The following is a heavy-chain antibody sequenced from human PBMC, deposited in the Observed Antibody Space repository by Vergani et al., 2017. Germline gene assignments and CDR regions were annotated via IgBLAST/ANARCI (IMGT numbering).Heavy chain of an antibody. CDR1: GGTFSSYA. D-gene: IGHD3-3*01. CDR2: IIPIFGTA. CDR3: ARDTNDFWSGYYSRDVVSRASGFDP. J-gene: IGHJ5*02. V-gene: IGHV1-69*12. Sequence: QVQLVQSGAEVKKPGSSVKVSCKASGGTFSSYAISWVRQAPGQGLEWMGGIIPIFGTANYAQKFQGRVTITADESTSTAYMELSSLRYEDTAVYYGARDTNDFWSGYYSRDVVSRASGFDPWGQGTLVTVSS.